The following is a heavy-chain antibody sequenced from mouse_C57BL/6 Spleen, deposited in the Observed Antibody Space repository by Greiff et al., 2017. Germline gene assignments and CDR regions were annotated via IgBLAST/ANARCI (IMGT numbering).Heavy chain of an antibody. Sequence: VQLQQPGAELVRPGSSVKLSCKASGYTFTSYWMDWVKQRPGQGLEWIGNIYPSDSETHYNQKFKDKATLTVDKSSSTAYMQLSSLTSEDSAVYYCATITTDAMDYWGQGTSVTVSS. J-gene: IGHJ4*01. V-gene: IGHV1-61*01. CDR2: IYPSDSET. CDR1: GYTFTSYW. CDR3: ATITTDAMDY. D-gene: IGHD1-2*01.